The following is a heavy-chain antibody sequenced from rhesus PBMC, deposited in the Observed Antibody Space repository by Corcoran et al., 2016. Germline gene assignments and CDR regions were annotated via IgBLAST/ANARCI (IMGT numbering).Heavy chain of an antibody. Sequence: QVQLVQSVAEVKKPGASVKLSCQASGYTCTSYSINGVRQAPGQGLEWKGWINHSNGNTGYAQKCQGRVTMTRDTSTSTDYMELSSLRSEDTDVYYCAVRGGYGNYGFDYWGQGVLVTVSS. CDR1: GYTCTSYS. D-gene: IGHD4-35*01. CDR3: AVRGGYGNYGFDY. V-gene: IGHV1-200*01. CDR2: INHSNGNT. J-gene: IGHJ4*01.